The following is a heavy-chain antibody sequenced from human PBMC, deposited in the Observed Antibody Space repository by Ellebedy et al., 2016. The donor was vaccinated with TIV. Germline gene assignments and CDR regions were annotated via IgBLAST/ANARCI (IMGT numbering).Heavy chain of an antibody. CDR2: IYYSGST. J-gene: IGHJ4*02. CDR1: GGSISSYY. CDR3: ATLGGYYFQFDY. V-gene: IGHV4-59*08. D-gene: IGHD3-22*01. Sequence: GSLRLSCTVSGGSISSYYWSWIRQPPGKGLEWIGYIYYSGSTNYNPSLKSRVTISVDTSKNQFSLKLSSVTAADTAVYYCATLGGYYFQFDYWGQGTLVTVSS.